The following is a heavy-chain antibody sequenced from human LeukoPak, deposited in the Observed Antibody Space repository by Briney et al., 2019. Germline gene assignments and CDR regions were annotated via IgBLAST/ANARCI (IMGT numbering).Heavy chain of an antibody. CDR1: GYSISSGYY. CDR2: IYHSGST. D-gene: IGHD6-13*01. V-gene: IGHV4-38-2*02. Sequence: SDTLSLTCTVSGYSISSGYYWGWIRQPPGKGLEWIGSIYHSGSTYYNPSLKSRVTISVDTSKNQFSLKLSSVTAADTAVYYCAREGEEQQLEIGIDYWGQGTLVTVSS. J-gene: IGHJ4*02. CDR3: AREGEEQQLEIGIDY.